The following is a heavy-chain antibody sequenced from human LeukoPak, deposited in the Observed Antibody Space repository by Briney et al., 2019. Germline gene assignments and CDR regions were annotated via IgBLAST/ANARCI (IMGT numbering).Heavy chain of an antibody. J-gene: IGHJ3*02. V-gene: IGHV1-2*06. Sequence: ASVKVSCKASGYTSTAHYMHWVRQAPGQGLEWMGRINPSSGDTEYEQRFQGRVTLTRDTSSSTANMELRRLRSDDTAVYYCARDPGYSYAFDIWGQGTVVIVSS. CDR1: GYTSTAHY. CDR2: INPSSGDT. CDR3: ARDPGYSYAFDI. D-gene: IGHD2-21*01.